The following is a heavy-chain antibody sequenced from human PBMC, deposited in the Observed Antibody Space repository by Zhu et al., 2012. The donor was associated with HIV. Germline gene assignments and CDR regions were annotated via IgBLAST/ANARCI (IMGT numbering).Heavy chain of an antibody. D-gene: IGHD3-10*01. J-gene: IGHJ1*01. V-gene: IGHV4-59*01. Sequence: QVQLQESGPGLVKPSETLSLTCTVSGGSISSYYWSWIRQPPGKGLEWIGYIYYSGSTNYNPSLKSRVTISVDTSKNQFSLKLSSVTAADTAVYYCARGGTRFGELSLFQHVGPGHPGHRLL. CDR2: IYYSGST. CDR1: GGSISSYY. CDR3: ARGGTRFGELSLFQH.